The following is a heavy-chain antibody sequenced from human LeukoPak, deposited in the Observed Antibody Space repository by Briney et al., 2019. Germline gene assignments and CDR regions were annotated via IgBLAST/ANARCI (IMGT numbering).Heavy chain of an antibody. Sequence: SGRSLRLSCAASGFTFSSYGMHWVRQAPGKGLEWVAVISYDGSNKYYADSVKGRFTISRDNSKNTLYLQMNSLRAEDTAVYYCAKDRRSGSYYFDAFDIWGQGTMVIVSS. CDR3: AKDRRSGSYYFDAFDI. V-gene: IGHV3-30*18. CDR1: GFTFSSYG. D-gene: IGHD3-10*01. CDR2: ISYDGSNK. J-gene: IGHJ3*02.